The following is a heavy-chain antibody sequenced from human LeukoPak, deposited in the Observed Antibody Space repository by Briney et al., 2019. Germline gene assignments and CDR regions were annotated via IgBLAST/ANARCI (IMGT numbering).Heavy chain of an antibody. Sequence: SSETLSLTCSVSGYSITLGDYWGWIRHPPGKGLEWIGSVYHTGSTSYNPSLKSRVTISLDTSKNQFSLKLYSVTAADTAVYYCARHSSGFDYWGQGTLVTVSS. CDR3: ARHSSGFDY. CDR1: GYSITLGDY. V-gene: IGHV4-38-2*01. CDR2: VYHTGST. D-gene: IGHD6-19*01. J-gene: IGHJ4*02.